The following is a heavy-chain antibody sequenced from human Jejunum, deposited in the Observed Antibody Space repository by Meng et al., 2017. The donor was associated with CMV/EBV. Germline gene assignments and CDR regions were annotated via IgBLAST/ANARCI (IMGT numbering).Heavy chain of an antibody. CDR2: ISSNGGTI. Sequence: FTFSDYYMAWIRQAPGKGLEWVSYISSNGGTIYYADSVKGRFTISRDNAKNSLYLQMDSLRVEDTGIYYCARDGDASGWSWPYYFDFWGQGSLVTVSS. D-gene: IGHD6-19*01. CDR1: FTFSDYY. J-gene: IGHJ4*02. CDR3: ARDGDASGWSWPYYFDF. V-gene: IGHV3-11*01.